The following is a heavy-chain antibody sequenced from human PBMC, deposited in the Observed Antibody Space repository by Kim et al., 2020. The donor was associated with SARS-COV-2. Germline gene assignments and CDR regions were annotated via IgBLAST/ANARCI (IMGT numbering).Heavy chain of an antibody. CDR3: ARGPRSSEIELGSFDH. Sequence: GGSLRLSCAASGFTVNNYYMSWVRQAPGKGLEWVSVLYIDGSTFYADAVKGRFNISRDNSKNSLYLQVNNVRAEDTAVYYGARGPRSSEIELGSFDHWGQGTLVTVSS. V-gene: IGHV3-53*01. CDR1: GFTVNNYY. J-gene: IGHJ5*02. D-gene: IGHD6-13*01. CDR2: LYIDGST.